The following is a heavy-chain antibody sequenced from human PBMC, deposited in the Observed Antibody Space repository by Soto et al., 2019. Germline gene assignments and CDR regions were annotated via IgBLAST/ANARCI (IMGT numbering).Heavy chain of an antibody. V-gene: IGHV1-46*01. D-gene: IGHD3-10*01. CDR1: GYTFTSYY. CDR3: ARSGSGSYLSSFFYYYYYMDV. CDR2: INPSGGST. Sequence: ASVKVACKASGYTFTSYYIHWVRQAPGQGLEWMGIINPSGGSTSYAQKFQGRVTMTTDTSTSTAYMELRSLRSDDTAVYYCARSGSGSYLSSFFYYYYYMDVWGKGTTVTVSS. J-gene: IGHJ6*03.